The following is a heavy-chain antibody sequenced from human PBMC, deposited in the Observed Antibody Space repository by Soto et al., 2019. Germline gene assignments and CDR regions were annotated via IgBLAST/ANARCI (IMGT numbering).Heavy chain of an antibody. Sequence: PGGSLRLSCAVSGFTFNSYGMSWVRQAPGKGLEWVSAISASGGSRYYADSVRGRFTISRDNAKNSVFLQMNSLRVEDTAVYYCARDPAGSTRPYYYGMDVWGQGTTVTVSS. CDR2: ISASGGSR. J-gene: IGHJ6*02. CDR1: GFTFNSYG. CDR3: ARDPAGSTRPYYYGMDV. V-gene: IGHV3-23*01. D-gene: IGHD2-2*01.